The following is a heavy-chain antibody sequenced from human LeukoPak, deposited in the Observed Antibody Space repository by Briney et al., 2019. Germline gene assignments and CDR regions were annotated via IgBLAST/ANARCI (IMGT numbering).Heavy chain of an antibody. CDR2: ISGSGGST. J-gene: IGHJ4*02. Sequence: PGGSLRLSCAASGLTFSSYAMSWVRQAPGKGLEWVSAISGSGGSTYYADSVKGRFTISRDNSKNTLYLQMNSLRAEDTAVYYCAKAGYFDWLGMDYWGQGTLVTVSS. CDR1: GLTFSSYA. V-gene: IGHV3-23*01. D-gene: IGHD3-9*01. CDR3: AKAGYFDWLGMDY.